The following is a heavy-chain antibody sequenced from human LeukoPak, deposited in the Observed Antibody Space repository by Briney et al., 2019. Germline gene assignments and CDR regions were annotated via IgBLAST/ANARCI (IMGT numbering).Heavy chain of an antibody. V-gene: IGHV4-59*01. J-gene: IGHJ4*02. CDR1: GGSISSYY. Sequence: SETLSLTCTVSGGSISSYYWSWIRQPPGKGLEWIGYIYYSGSTNYNPSLKSRVTISVDTSKNQFSLKLSSVTAADTAVYYCARDNWNDDSFFGYWGQGTLVTVSS. CDR3: ARDNWNDDSFFGY. CDR2: IYYSGST. D-gene: IGHD1-20*01.